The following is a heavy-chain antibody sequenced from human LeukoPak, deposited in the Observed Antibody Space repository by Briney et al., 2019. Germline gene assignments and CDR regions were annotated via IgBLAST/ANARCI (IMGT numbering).Heavy chain of an antibody. D-gene: IGHD1-26*01. CDR1: GGSFSGYY. Sequence: TSETLSLTCAVYGGSFSGYYWSWIRQPPGKGLEWIGEINHSGSTNYNPSLKSRVTIPVDTSKNQFSLKLSSVTAADTAVYYCARDGRQGIVGATGGFDYWGQGTLVTVSS. J-gene: IGHJ4*02. CDR2: INHSGST. V-gene: IGHV4-34*01. CDR3: ARDGRQGIVGATGGFDY.